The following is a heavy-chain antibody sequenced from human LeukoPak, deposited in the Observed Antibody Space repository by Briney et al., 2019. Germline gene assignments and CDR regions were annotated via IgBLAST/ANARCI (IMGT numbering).Heavy chain of an antibody. D-gene: IGHD3-22*01. J-gene: IGHJ4*02. CDR2: IRYDGSNK. Sequence: GGSLRLSCAASGFTFSSYSMNWVRQAPGKGLEWVAFIRYDGSNKYYADSVKGRFTISRDNSKNTLYLQMNSLRAEDTAVYYCAKASGVDYYDSSGYLDYFDYWGQGTLVTVSS. CDR3: AKASGVDYYDSSGYLDYFDY. CDR1: GFTFSSYS. V-gene: IGHV3-30*02.